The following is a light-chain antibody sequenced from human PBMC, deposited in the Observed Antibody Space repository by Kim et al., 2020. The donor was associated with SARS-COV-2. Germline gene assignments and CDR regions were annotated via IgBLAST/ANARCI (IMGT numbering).Light chain of an antibody. J-gene: IGLJ3*02. V-gene: IGLV2-14*03. CDR2: DVT. Sequence: GQSITISCTGTNNDVGDFDFVSWYQQHPGKVPKLIIYDVTNRPSGVSNRFSASKSDNTASLTISGLQAEDEADYYCSSYTSASTVMFGGGTQLTVL. CDR1: NNDVGDFDF. CDR3: SSYTSASTVM.